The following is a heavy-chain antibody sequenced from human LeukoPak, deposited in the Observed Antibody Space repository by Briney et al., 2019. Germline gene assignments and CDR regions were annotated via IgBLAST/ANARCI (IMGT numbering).Heavy chain of an antibody. D-gene: IGHD2-2*01. CDR2: IHHSGVT. V-gene: IGHV4-34*01. Sequence: PSETLSLTCGVFGGSFSGYYWTWIRQTPGKGLEWIGEIHHSGVTNFNPSLKSRVTISVDTSKNQLSLNLSSVTAADTAVYYCARSLWPAYDIVVPSIPSTTNSFDIWGQGTMVAVSS. CDR1: GGSFSGYY. CDR3: ARSLWPAYDIVVPSIPSTTNSFDI. J-gene: IGHJ3*02.